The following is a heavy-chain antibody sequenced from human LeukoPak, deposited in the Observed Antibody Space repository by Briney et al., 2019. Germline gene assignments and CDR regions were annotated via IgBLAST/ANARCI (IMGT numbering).Heavy chain of an antibody. J-gene: IGHJ3*02. D-gene: IGHD3-22*01. CDR2: IYYSGST. CDR3: ASFLGITMKTDAFDI. V-gene: IGHV4-59*12. CDR1: GGSISSYY. Sequence: SETLSLTCTVSGGSISSYYWSWIRQPPGKGLEWIGYIYYSGSTNYNPSLKSRVTISVDTSKNQFSLKLSSVTAADTAVYYCASFLGITMKTDAFDIWGQGTMVTVSS.